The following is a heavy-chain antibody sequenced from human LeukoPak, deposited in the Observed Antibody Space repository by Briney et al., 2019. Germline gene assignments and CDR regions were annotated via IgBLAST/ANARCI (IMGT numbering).Heavy chain of an antibody. J-gene: IGHJ5*02. Sequence: GASVKVSCKASGYTFTSYYMHWVRQAPGRGLEWMGTINPSSGSRSYAQKFQGRVTMTRDTSTNIVYMELSSLRSEDTAVYFCARDACSSTICQAGGNWFDPWGQGTLVIVS. CDR1: GYTFTSYY. CDR3: ARDACSSTICQAGGNWFDP. CDR2: INPSSGSR. D-gene: IGHD2-2*01. V-gene: IGHV1-46*01.